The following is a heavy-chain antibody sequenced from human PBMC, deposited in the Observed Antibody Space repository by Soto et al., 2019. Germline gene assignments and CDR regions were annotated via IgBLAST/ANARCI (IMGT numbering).Heavy chain of an antibody. J-gene: IGHJ6*02. CDR2: IKSKTDGGTS. Sequence: EVQLVESGGGLVKPGGCLRLSCTGAGFTFSNAWMGWVRQAPGKGLEWVGRIKSKTDGGTSDYAALVKGRFTISRDDSNDTLFLQMNSLKTNDTAVYYCTTGEGHCSTTSCYSSHYYYGMDVWGQGTTVTVSS. D-gene: IGHD2-2*01. V-gene: IGHV3-15*01. CDR3: TTGEGHCSTTSCYSSHYYYGMDV. CDR1: GFTFSNAW.